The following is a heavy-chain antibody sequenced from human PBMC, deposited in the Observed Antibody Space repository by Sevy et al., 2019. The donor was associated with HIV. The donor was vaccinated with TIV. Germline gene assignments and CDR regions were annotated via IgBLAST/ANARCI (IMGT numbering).Heavy chain of an antibody. Sequence: GGSLRLSCAASGFTFSSYAMHWVRQAPGKGLEWVAVISYDGSNKYYADSVKGRFTISRDNSKNTLYLQMNSLRAEDTAVYYCARDWDYGDYPKYYYYYYMDVWGKGTTVIVSS. CDR1: GFTFSSYA. CDR3: ARDWDYGDYPKYYYYYYMDV. V-gene: IGHV3-30-3*01. D-gene: IGHD4-17*01. CDR2: ISYDGSNK. J-gene: IGHJ6*03.